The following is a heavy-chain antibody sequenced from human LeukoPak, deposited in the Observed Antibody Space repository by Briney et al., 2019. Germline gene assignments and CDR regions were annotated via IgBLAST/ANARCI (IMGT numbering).Heavy chain of an antibody. CDR2: IYSGGIT. V-gene: IGHV4-39*07. J-gene: IGHJ4*02. CDR1: GGSIGSTGSF. CDR3: WLEKVVAAYFDS. Sequence: SETLSLTCSVSGGSIGSTGSFWGWIRQPPGKGLEWIGSIYSGGITYYNPSLKGRVSISEDTSKNQFSLKMTSMTAADTAIYYCWLEKVVAAYFDSWGQGTLVTVSS. D-gene: IGHD2-15*01.